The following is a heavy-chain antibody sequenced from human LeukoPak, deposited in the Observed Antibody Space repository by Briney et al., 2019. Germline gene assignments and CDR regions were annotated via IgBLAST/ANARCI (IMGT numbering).Heavy chain of an antibody. D-gene: IGHD3-10*02. J-gene: IGHJ4*02. V-gene: IGHV3-74*01. Sequence: GGSLRLSCAASGFTFSSYWMHWVRQAPGKGLVWVSRINSDGSTTTYADSVKGRFTISRDNARNTLYLQMNSLGAEDTAVYYCARVTWNYVPFDYWGKGTLVTVSS. CDR2: INSDGSTT. CDR3: ARVTWNYVPFDY. CDR1: GFTFSSYW.